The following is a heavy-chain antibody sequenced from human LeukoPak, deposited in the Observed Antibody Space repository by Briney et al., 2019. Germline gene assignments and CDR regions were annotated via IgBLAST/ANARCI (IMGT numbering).Heavy chain of an antibody. Sequence: GDSLKVSCTASGYTFTGYYMHWVRQAPRPGLEWMGCISTYNGSTNYAKKFQGRVTMTRDTSNSTAYTELSRLRSDDTAVYYCARDVRMPRPSGGYWGEGTLVSV. V-gene: IGHV1-2*02. D-gene: IGHD2-15*01. CDR1: GYTFTGYY. CDR3: ARDVRMPRPSGGY. CDR2: ISTYNGST. J-gene: IGHJ4*02.